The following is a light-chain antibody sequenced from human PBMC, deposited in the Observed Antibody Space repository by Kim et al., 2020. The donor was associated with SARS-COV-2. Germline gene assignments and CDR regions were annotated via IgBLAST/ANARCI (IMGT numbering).Light chain of an antibody. J-gene: IGLJ3*02. Sequence: VKLTCTRSSGHSSYAIEWPQQQPGKGTRYLMKLNSDGSHSKGDGIPDRFSGSSSGAERYLTISSLQSEDEADYYCQTWGTGIHWVFGGGTQLTVL. V-gene: IGLV4-69*01. CDR3: QTWGTGIHWV. CDR2: LNSDGSH. CDR1: SGHSSYA.